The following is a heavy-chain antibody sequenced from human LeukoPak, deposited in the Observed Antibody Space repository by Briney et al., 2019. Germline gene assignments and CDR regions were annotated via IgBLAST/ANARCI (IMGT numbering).Heavy chain of an antibody. V-gene: IGHV3-15*01. D-gene: IGHD5-18*01. CDR2: IKSKTDGGTT. CDR1: GFTFSNAW. Sequence: GGSLRLSCAASGFTFSNAWMSWVRQAPGKGLEWVGRIKSKTDGGTTDYAAPVKGRFTISRDDSKNTLYLQMNSLKTEDTAVYYCTGDVDTAMVRGAFDIWGQGTMVTVSS. J-gene: IGHJ3*02. CDR3: TGDVDTAMVRGAFDI.